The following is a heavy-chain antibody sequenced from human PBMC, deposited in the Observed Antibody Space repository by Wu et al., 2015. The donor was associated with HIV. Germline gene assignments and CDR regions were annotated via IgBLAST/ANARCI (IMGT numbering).Heavy chain of an antibody. V-gene: IGHV1-2*02. J-gene: IGHJ4*02. CDR3: ARDGPDLWPLDY. CDR2: INPNSGGT. CDR1: GYSFRDYY. Sequence: QVQLVQSGAEVKKPGASVKVSCKASGYSFRDYYMHWVRQAPGQGLEWMGWINPNSGGTNFAQKFQGRVTMTRDTSISTAYMELSRLRSDDTAMYYCARDGPDLWPLDYWGQGTLVTVSS. D-gene: IGHD2-21*01.